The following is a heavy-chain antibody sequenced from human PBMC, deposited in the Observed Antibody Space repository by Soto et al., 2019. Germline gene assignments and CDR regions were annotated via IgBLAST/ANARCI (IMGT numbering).Heavy chain of an antibody. CDR3: ANGEEGIEDNVI. Sequence: ASVXVSFKSSFYTFTIFGFNLLLQAPGQGLEWMGWVNAYNGNTNYAQKFQGRVTMTADTSTSTAYMEVRSLRSDDTAVYYCANGEEGIEDNVIWGQGTLVTVSS. V-gene: IGHV1-18*01. CDR1: FYTFTIFG. CDR2: VNAYNGNT. D-gene: IGHD6-13*01. J-gene: IGHJ4*02.